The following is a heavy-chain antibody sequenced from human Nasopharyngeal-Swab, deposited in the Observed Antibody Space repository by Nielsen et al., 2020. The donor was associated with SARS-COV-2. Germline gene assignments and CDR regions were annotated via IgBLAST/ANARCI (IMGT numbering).Heavy chain of an antibody. V-gene: IGHV3-30*18. CDR2: ISYDGSNK. CDR1: GFTFSSYG. D-gene: IGHD3-3*01. J-gene: IGHJ4*02. CDR3: AKDLKPRFLEWLFLDY. Sequence: GGSLRLSCAASGFTFSSYGMHWVRQAPGKGLEWVAVISYDGSNKYYADSVKGRFTISRDNSKNTLYLQMNRLRAEDTAVYYCAKDLKPRFLEWLFLDYWGQGTLVTVSS.